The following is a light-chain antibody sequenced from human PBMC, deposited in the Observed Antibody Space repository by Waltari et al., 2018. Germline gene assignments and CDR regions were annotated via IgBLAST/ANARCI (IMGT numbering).Light chain of an antibody. CDR3: SSYAGNHVV. CDR2: EVS. J-gene: IGLJ2*01. Sequence: QSDLTQPPSASGSPGQSVTVSCTGTSSDVGGYNFVSWYQQHPGKAPKLMIYEVSKRPSGVPDRFSGSKSGNTASLTVSGLQPEDEADYYCSSYAGNHVVFGGGTKLTVL. CDR1: SSDVGGYNF. V-gene: IGLV2-8*01.